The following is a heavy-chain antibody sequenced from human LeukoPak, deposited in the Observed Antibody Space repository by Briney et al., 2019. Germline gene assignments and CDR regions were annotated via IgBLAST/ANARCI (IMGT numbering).Heavy chain of an antibody. CDR1: GLTFGDSY. CDR2: ISIGSSHI. J-gene: IGHJ4*02. CDR3: ARVVGDTGYYFDP. V-gene: IGHV3-11*06. Sequence: GGSLRLSCAASGLTFGDSYMTWIRQAPGKGLEWVSYISIGSSHIKYADSVKGRFTISRDDARNSLYLQMNSLRAEDTAVYYCARVVGDTGYYFDPWDQGTLVTVSS. D-gene: IGHD2-21*01.